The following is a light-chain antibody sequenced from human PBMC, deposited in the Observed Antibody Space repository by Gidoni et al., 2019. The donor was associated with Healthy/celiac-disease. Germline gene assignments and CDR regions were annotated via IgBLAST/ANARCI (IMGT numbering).Light chain of an antibody. J-gene: IGKJ3*01. CDR3: QQYGSSPLFT. V-gene: IGKV3-20*01. Sequence: IVLRQSPGTLSLSPGERATLSCRASPSVSSSYLAWYQQKPGQAPRLLIYGASSRATGIPDRFSGSGSGTDFTLTISRLEPEDFAVYYCQQYGSSPLFTFGPGTKVDIK. CDR1: PSVSSSY. CDR2: GAS.